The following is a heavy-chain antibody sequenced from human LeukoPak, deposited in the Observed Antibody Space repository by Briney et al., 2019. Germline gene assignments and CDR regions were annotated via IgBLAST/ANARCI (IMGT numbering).Heavy chain of an antibody. CDR1: GFTFSSYA. D-gene: IGHD4-23*01. CDR3: AKGVVVTPRYYYMDV. Sequence: PGGSLRLSCAASGFTFSSYAMRWVRQAPGKGVEWASAISGSGGSTYYADSVKGRSTISRDNSKNTLYLQMNSLRAEDTAVYYCAKGVVVTPRYYYMDVCGKGTTVTVSS. J-gene: IGHJ6*03. V-gene: IGHV3-23*01. CDR2: ISGSGGST.